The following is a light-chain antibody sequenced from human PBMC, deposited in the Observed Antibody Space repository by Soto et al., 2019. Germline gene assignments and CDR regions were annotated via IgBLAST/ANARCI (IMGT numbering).Light chain of an antibody. CDR2: DAS. V-gene: IGKV3-11*01. CDR3: QQRSNSWT. Sequence: ELVLTQSPATLSFAPGERASFYCRASQSVRSYLAWYQQKPGQAPRLLIYDASSRAAGIPARFSGSGSGTDFTLTISSLEPEDFAVYYCQQRSNSWTFGQGTKVDIK. J-gene: IGKJ1*01. CDR1: QSVRSY.